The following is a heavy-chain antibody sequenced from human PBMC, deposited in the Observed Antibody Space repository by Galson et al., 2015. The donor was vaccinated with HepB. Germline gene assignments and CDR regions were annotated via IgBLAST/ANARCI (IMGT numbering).Heavy chain of an antibody. Sequence: CAISGDIVSNNIAAWNWIRQSPSRGLEWLGRTYYRSKWYNDYAVSVKSRITINPDTSKNQFSLQLNSVTPEDTAVYFCTRSMAGSDAWGQGTLVTVSS. V-gene: IGHV6-1*01. J-gene: IGHJ5*02. CDR3: TRSMAGSDA. CDR2: TYYRSKWYN. D-gene: IGHD6-19*01. CDR1: GDIVSNNIAA.